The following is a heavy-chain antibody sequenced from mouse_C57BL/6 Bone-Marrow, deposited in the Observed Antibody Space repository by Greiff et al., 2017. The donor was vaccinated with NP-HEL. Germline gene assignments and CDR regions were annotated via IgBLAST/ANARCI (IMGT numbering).Heavy chain of an antibody. D-gene: IGHD1-1*01. J-gene: IGHJ1*03. CDR1: GFPFTSYW. V-gene: IGHV1-61*01. CDR3: ARNLGYYGSNSYFEV. Sequence: QVPLQQSGAELVRPGSSVKLSCTASGFPFTSYWMDWVKQRPGQGLEWIGNIYPSDSDTHYNQPFKDTATLTVDKSSSTAYMQLSSLTSEDSAVYYCARNLGYYGSNSYFEVWGTGTTVTVSS. CDR2: IYPSDSDT.